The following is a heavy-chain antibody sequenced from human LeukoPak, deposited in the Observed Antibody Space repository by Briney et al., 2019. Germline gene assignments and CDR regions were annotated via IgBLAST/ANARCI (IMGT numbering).Heavy chain of an antibody. V-gene: IGHV4-34*01. Sequence: PSETLSLTCAVYGGSFSGYYWSWIRQPPGKGLEWIGEINHSGSTNYNPSLKSRVTISVDTSKNQFSLKLSSVTAADTAVYYCARGYSSGWSLILHYYYYMDVWGKGTTVTVSS. CDR2: INHSGST. CDR1: GGSFSGYY. D-gene: IGHD6-19*01. CDR3: ARGYSSGWSLILHYYYYMDV. J-gene: IGHJ6*03.